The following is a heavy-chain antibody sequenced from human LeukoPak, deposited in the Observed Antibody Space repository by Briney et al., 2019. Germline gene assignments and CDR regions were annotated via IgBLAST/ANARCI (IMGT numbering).Heavy chain of an antibody. CDR1: GGSISSYY. CDR3: ARHVKYYYDSSGHSPFDY. V-gene: IGHV4-59*08. D-gene: IGHD3-22*01. CDR2: IYYSGST. Sequence: SETLSLTCTVSGGSISSYYWSWIRQPPGKGLEWIGYIYYSGSTNYNPSLKSRVTISVDTSKNQFSLKLSSVTAADTAVYYCARHVKYYYDSSGHSPFDYWGQGTLVTVSS. J-gene: IGHJ4*02.